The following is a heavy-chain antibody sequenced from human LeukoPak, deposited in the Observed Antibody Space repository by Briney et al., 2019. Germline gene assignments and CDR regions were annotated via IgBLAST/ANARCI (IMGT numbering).Heavy chain of an antibody. Sequence: PGGSLRLSCAASGFTFSNHAMSWVRQAPGKGLEWVSTINISGGSTFYADSVKGRFTISRDNSKNTLYLQMNSLRAEDTAVYYCAKGESKDYLNYFDYLNYFDHRGQGALVTVSS. CDR2: INISGGST. CDR1: GFTFSNHA. J-gene: IGHJ4*02. D-gene: IGHD2/OR15-2a*01. CDR3: AKGESKDYLNYFDYLNYFDH. V-gene: IGHV3-23*01.